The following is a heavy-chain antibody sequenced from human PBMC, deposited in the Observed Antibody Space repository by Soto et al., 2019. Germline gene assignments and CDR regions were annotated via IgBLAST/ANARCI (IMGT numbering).Heavy chain of an antibody. J-gene: IGHJ4*02. Sequence: QVTLKESGPVLVKHTETLTLTCTVSGFSLSNARMGVSWIRQPPGKALEWLAHIFSNDEKDYSTSLKSRLTISKDTSKSQVVLTMTNMDPVDTATYYCARIFCGGDCFVPLLPHFDYWGQGTLVTVSS. V-gene: IGHV2-26*01. CDR3: ARIFCGGDCFVPLLPHFDY. CDR1: GFSLSNARMG. CDR2: IFSNDEK. D-gene: IGHD2-21*02.